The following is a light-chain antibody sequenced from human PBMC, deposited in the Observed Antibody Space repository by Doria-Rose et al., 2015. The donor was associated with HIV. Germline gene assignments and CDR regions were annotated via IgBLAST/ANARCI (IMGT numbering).Light chain of an antibody. CDR3: QQYYDTPS. CDR1: QSLLYTSKHY. J-gene: IGKJ3*01. V-gene: IGKV4-1*01. CDR2: WAS. Sequence: DIRVTQSPESLGMSLGGMATLNCQSNQSLLYTSKHYLAWYQQKPGQPPTVLIYWASTRQSGVPARFSGSGSGTDFTLTISSLEAEDVAVYYCQQYYDTPSFGPGTTVDIK.